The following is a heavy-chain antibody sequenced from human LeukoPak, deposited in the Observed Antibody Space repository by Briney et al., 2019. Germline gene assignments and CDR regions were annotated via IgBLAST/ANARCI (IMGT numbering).Heavy chain of an antibody. Sequence: APVKVSCKASGYTFTGYYMHWVRQAPGQGLEWMGWINPNSGGTNYAQKFQGRVTMTRDTSISTAYMELSRLRSDDTAVYYCAGVVATITLGDWFDPWGQGTLVTVSS. J-gene: IGHJ5*02. CDR3: AGVVATITLGDWFDP. D-gene: IGHD5-12*01. CDR1: GYTFTGYY. V-gene: IGHV1-2*02. CDR2: INPNSGGT.